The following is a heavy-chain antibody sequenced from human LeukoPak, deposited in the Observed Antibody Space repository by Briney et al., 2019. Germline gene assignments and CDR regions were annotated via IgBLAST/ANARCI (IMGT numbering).Heavy chain of an antibody. D-gene: IGHD2-2*01. V-gene: IGHV1-24*01. CDR2: FDPEDGET. J-gene: IGHJ6*03. CDR1: GYTLTELS. Sequence: ASVKVSCKVSGYTLTELSMHWVRQAPGKGLEWMGGFDPEDGETIYAQKFQGRVTLTEDTSTDTAYMELSSLRSEDTAVYYCARRIPAATSYYYYYYMDVWGKGTTVTVSS. CDR3: ARRIPAATSYYYYYYMDV.